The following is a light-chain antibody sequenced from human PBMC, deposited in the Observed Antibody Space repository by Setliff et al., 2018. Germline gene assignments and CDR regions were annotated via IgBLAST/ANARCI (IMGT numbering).Light chain of an antibody. Sequence: LTQEASVSGTVGQKVTLSCTGESDNIGRNAVGWYQQSSHGAPKTVMLGNFLPSGIPDRFSGSKSGTTASLTISGLQLEDEADYYCSTWDYSLRTHVFGTGTRSPS. CDR2: GNF. V-gene: IGLV1-44*01. J-gene: IGLJ1*01. CDR1: SDNIGRNA. CDR3: STWDYSLRTHV.